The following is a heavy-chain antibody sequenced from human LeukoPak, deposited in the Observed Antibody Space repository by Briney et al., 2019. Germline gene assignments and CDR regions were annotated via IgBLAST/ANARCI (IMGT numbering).Heavy chain of an antibody. CDR2: IYYSGST. V-gene: IGHV4-31*03. CDR3: ARHCGGDCYSGSDEAYFDY. D-gene: IGHD2-21*02. Sequence: PSETLSLTCTVSGGSISSGGYYWSWIRQHPGKGLEWIGYIYYSGSTYYNPSLKSRVTISVDTSKNQFSLKLSSVTAADTAVYYCARHCGGDCYSGSDEAYFDYRGQGTLVTVSS. J-gene: IGHJ4*02. CDR1: GGSISSGGYY.